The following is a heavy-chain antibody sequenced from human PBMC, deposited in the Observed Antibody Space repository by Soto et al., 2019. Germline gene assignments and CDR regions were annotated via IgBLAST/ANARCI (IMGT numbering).Heavy chain of an antibody. Sequence: QVQLVQSGAEVKKPGSSVKVSCKASGGTFSSYAISWVRQAPGQGLEWMVGIIPIFGTANYAQKFQGRVTITADEATSTAYRELSSLRSEDTAVYYCARDKIDYDSSGYYPGRDAFDIWGQGTMVTVSS. CDR3: ARDKIDYDSSGYYPGRDAFDI. CDR2: IIPIFGTA. V-gene: IGHV1-69*01. D-gene: IGHD3-22*01. J-gene: IGHJ3*02. CDR1: GGTFSSYA.